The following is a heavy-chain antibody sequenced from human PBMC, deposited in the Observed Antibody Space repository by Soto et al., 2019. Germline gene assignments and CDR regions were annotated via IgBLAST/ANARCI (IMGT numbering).Heavy chain of an antibody. CDR3: ARSRVAKKWLVRSLRYFDL. CDR2: MNPNSGNT. CDR1: GYTFTSYD. D-gene: IGHD6-19*01. V-gene: IGHV1-8*01. Sequence: ASVKVSCKASGYTFTSYDINWVRQATGQGLEWMGWMNPNSGNTGYAQKFQGRVTMTRNTSISTAYMELSSLRSEDTAMYYCARSRVAKKWLVRSLRYFDLWGRGTLVTVSS. J-gene: IGHJ2*01.